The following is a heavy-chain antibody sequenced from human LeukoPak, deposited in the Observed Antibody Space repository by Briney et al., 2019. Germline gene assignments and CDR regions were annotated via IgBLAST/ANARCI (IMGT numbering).Heavy chain of an antibody. Sequence: GGSLRLSCAASGFTFSSYAMSWVRQAPGKGLEWVSAISGSGGSTYYADSVKGRFTISRDNSKNTLYLQMSSLGAEDTGVYYCVREDLSRSDPDAFDIWGQGTMVTVSS. CDR1: GFTFSSYA. CDR2: ISGSGGST. V-gene: IGHV3-23*01. D-gene: IGHD3-3*01. J-gene: IGHJ3*02. CDR3: VREDLSRSDPDAFDI.